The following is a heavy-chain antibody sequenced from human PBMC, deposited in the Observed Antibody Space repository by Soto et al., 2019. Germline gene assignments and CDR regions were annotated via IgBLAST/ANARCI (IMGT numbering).Heavy chain of an antibody. J-gene: IGHJ5*02. CDR3: ARDKRVTMIGGWFDP. Sequence: PSETLSLTCVVSGYSISSGYYWAWVRQPPGKELEWIGSIYHSGKTYYKPSLRSRVTVSVDTSKNQFSMKLISVTAVDTAVYYCARDKRVTMIGGWFDPWGQGTLVTVSS. CDR1: GYSISSGYY. D-gene: IGHD3-22*01. CDR2: IYHSGKT. V-gene: IGHV4-38-2*02.